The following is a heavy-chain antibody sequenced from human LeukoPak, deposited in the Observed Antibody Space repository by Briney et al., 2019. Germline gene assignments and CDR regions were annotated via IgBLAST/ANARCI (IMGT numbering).Heavy chain of an antibody. Sequence: SETLSLTCTVSGGSISSYYWSWIRQPPGKGLEWIGYISDSGSTYYNPSLKSRVTISVDTSKNLFSLKLTSVTAADTAVYYCARAKGSGSLVDYWGQGTLVTVSS. D-gene: IGHD1-26*01. J-gene: IGHJ4*02. CDR1: GGSISSYY. CDR2: ISDSGST. V-gene: IGHV4-59*01. CDR3: ARAKGSGSLVDY.